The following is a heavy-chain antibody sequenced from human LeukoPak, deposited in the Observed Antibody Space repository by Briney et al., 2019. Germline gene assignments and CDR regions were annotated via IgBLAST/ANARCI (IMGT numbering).Heavy chain of an antibody. Sequence: SETLSLTCIVSGDSISSYYWSWIRQPAGKGLEWIGRMYPSGSTDYKPSLMSRVTLSVDTSKNQISLKLSSVTAADTAVYYCARADPCNDAFDIWAQGTMVIVSS. V-gene: IGHV4-4*07. CDR1: GDSISSYY. CDR2: MYPSGST. CDR3: ARADPCNDAFDI. J-gene: IGHJ3*02.